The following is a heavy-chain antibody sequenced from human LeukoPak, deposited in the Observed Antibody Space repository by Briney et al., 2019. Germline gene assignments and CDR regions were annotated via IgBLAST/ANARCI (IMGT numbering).Heavy chain of an antibody. Sequence: PGGSLRLSCAASGFTFSSYSMNWVRQAPGKGLEWVSSISSSSSYIYYADSVKGRFTISRDNAKNSLYLQMNSLRAEDTAVYYCARAPQEAGDSDDAFDIWGQGTMVTVSS. CDR3: ARAPQEAGDSDDAFDI. CDR1: GFTFSSYS. V-gene: IGHV3-21*01. CDR2: ISSSSSYI. J-gene: IGHJ3*02. D-gene: IGHD6-19*01.